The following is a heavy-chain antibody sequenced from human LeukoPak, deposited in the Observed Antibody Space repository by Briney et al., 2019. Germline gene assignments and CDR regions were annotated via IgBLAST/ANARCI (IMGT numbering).Heavy chain of an antibody. CDR3: ARDRSVRYFDL. CDR2: IWYDGSNK. D-gene: IGHD3-3*01. CDR1: GFTFRNYG. V-gene: IGHV3-33*01. J-gene: IGHJ2*01. Sequence: QSGGSLRLSCAASGFTFRNYGMHWVRQAPGKGLEWVAVIWYDGSNKYYADSVKGRFTMSRDNSKNTLFLQMNSLRVDVTAVYYCARDRSVRYFDLWGRGTLVTVSS.